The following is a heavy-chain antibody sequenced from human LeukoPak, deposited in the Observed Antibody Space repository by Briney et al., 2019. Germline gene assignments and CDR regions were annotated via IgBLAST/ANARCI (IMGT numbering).Heavy chain of an antibody. V-gene: IGHV4-34*01. J-gene: IGHJ4*02. CDR1: GGSFSGYC. Sequence: SETLSLTCTVYGGSFSGYCWSWIRQPPGKGLEWVGEINHSGSTNYNPSLKSRVTISVDTSKNQFSLKLSSVTAADTAVYYCARVVGSRHTPLWVRTLDYWGQGTLVTVSS. CDR2: INHSGST. D-gene: IGHD1-26*01. CDR3: ARVVGSRHTPLWVRTLDY.